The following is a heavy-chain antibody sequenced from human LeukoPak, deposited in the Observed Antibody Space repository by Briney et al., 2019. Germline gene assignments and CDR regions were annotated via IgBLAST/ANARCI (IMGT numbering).Heavy chain of an antibody. D-gene: IGHD2-15*01. CDR1: GFIFTNHA. J-gene: IGHJ4*02. CDR2: ISGGGRTT. CDR3: AKSVLVKRYSEY. Sequence: PGGSLRLSCVGSGFIFTNHAISWVRQAPGKGLQWVSVISGGGRTTEYADSVKGRFTVSRDISKNTVFLQMNSLRVEDTAIYYCAKSVLVKRYSEYWGQGVVVTVSS. V-gene: IGHV3-23*01.